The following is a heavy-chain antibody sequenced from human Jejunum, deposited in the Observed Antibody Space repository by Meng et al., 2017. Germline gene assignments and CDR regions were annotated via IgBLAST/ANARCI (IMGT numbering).Heavy chain of an antibody. V-gene: IGHV4-61*01. CDR2: IYYGGTT. J-gene: IGHJ4*02. Sequence: QLSDAGRGRRRPSGPQSRPLPVSGGSVSSGSYYWSWIRQPPGKGLEWIGYIYYGGTTNYNPSLKSRVTISADTSKNQFSLKLSSVTAADTAVYYCARGSRGYSYGWGQGTLVTVSS. CDR1: GGSVSSGSYY. D-gene: IGHD5-18*01. CDR3: ARGSRGYSYG.